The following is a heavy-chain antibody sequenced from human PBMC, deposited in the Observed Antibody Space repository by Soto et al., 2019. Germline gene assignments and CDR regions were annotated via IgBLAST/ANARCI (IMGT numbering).Heavy chain of an antibody. J-gene: IGHJ6*03. Sequence: QVQLQQWGAGLLKPSETLSLTCAVYGGSFSGYYWSWIRQPPGKGLEWIGEINHSGRNNYNPSLKIRFTISVDTSTNQFSLKLSSVTAADTAVYYCARQGGSGTVHYYYYMDVWGRGTTVTVSS. D-gene: IGHD3-10*01. V-gene: IGHV4-34*01. CDR3: ARQGGSGTVHYYYYMDV. CDR2: INHSGRN. CDR1: GGSFSGYY.